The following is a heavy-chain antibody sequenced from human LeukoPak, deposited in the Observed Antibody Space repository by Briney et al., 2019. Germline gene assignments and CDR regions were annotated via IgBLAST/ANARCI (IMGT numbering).Heavy chain of an antibody. CDR1: GFTVSDNY. CDR2: IKSKTDGGTT. J-gene: IGHJ4*02. CDR3: TTSTVGATFY. Sequence: AVSLCCSGAGSGFTVSDNYMSWVRQAQGKGLEWVGRIKSKTDGGTTDYAAPVKGRFTISRDDSKNTLYLQMNSLKTEDTAVYYCTTSTVGATFYWGQGTLVTVSS. D-gene: IGHD1-26*01. V-gene: IGHV3-15*01.